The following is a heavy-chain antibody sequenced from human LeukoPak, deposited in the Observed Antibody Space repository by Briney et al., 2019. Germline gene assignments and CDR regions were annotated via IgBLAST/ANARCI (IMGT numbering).Heavy chain of an antibody. CDR3: ARPQQGGTTRSHGLDV. V-gene: IGHV3-74*01. J-gene: IGHJ6*02. CDR1: GFTFSNSW. Sequence: GESLRLSCAASGFTFSNSWMQWVRQDPGKGLVWVSRINTDGTSTSYADSVRGRFIISRDNAKNTLYLQMNSLRAEDTAVYYCARPQQGGTTRSHGLDVWGQGTTVTVSS. D-gene: IGHD2-2*01. CDR2: INTDGTST.